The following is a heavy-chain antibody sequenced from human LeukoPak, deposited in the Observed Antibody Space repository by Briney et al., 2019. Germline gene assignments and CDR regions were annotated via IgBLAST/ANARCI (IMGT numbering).Heavy chain of an antibody. J-gene: IGHJ3*02. V-gene: IGHV3-53*01. CDR2: IYSGGST. CDR3: ARGFDDPYGSGSYGAFDI. CDR1: GFTVSSNY. Sequence: GGSLRLSCAASGFTVSSNYMSWVRQAPGKGLEWVSVIYSGGSTYYADSVKGRFTISRDNSKNTLYLQMNSLRAEDTAVYYCARGFDDPYGSGSYGAFDIWGQGTMVTVSS. D-gene: IGHD3-10*01.